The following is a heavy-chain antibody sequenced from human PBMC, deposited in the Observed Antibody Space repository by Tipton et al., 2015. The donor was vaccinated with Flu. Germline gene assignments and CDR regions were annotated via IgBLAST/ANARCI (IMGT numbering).Heavy chain of an antibody. CDR2: INHSGST. J-gene: IGHJ6*03. V-gene: IGHV4-34*01. CDR3: ARMIVVVPAARYYYYMDV. D-gene: IGHD2-2*01. Sequence: TLSLTCAVYGGSFSGYYWSWIRQPPGKGLEWIGEINHSGSTNYNPSLKSRVTMSVDTSKNQFSLKLSSVTAADTAVYYCARMIVVVPAARYYYYMDVWGKGTTVTVSS. CDR1: GGSFSGYY.